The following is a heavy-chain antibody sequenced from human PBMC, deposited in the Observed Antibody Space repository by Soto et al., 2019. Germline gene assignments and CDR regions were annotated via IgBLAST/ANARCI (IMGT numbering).Heavy chain of an antibody. CDR2: ITAGGSST. CDR3: AKVYLSL. Sequence: VQLLESGGGLVQPGESLRLSCVASGFTFSDYVMSWVRQTPGRGLEWVAGITAGGSSTYHVDSVKARFTVSRDNSENTVYLQMNSLRAEDTAVYFCAKVYLSLWGQGTLVTVSS. V-gene: IGHV3-23*01. D-gene: IGHD2-8*01. J-gene: IGHJ4*02. CDR1: GFTFSDYV.